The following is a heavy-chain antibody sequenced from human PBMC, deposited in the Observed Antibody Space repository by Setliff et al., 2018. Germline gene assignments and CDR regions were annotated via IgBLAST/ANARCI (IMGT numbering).Heavy chain of an antibody. CDR3: AKSATAFFHFNF. Sequence: SETLSLTCTVSGGSISRYHWSWIRQPPGKGLEWIGYIQTSGTTNYNPSLKSRVTISVDTSKNQFSLRLKSVTAADTAVYYCAKSATAFFHFNFWGQGTLVTVSS. CDR2: IQTSGTT. J-gene: IGHJ4*02. CDR1: GGSISRYH. V-gene: IGHV4-4*08. D-gene: IGHD2-21*02.